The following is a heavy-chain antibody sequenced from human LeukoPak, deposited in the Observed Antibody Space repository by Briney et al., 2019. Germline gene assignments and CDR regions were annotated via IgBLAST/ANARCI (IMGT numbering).Heavy chain of an antibody. Sequence: GGSLRLSCAASGFTFSSYAMHWVRQAPGRGLEWVAVISYDGSNKYYADSVKGRFTISRDNAKNSLYLQMNSLRAEDTAVYYCARSNDWLYFDYWGQGTLVTVSS. CDR1: GFTFSSYA. V-gene: IGHV3-30-3*01. D-gene: IGHD3-9*01. J-gene: IGHJ4*02. CDR3: ARSNDWLYFDY. CDR2: ISYDGSNK.